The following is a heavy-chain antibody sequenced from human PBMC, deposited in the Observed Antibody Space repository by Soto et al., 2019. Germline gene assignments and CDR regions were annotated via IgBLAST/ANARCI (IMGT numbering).Heavy chain of an antibody. J-gene: IGHJ4*02. CDR1: GGSISSYY. D-gene: IGHD2-2*01. V-gene: IGHV4-59*01. CDR2: IYYSGST. CDR3: ARCTAPAANDY. Sequence: SETLSLTCTVSGGSISSYYWSWIRQPPGKGLECIGYIYYSGSTNYNPSLKSRVTISVDTSKNQFSLKLSSVTAADTAVYYCARCTAPAANDYWGQGTLVTVSS.